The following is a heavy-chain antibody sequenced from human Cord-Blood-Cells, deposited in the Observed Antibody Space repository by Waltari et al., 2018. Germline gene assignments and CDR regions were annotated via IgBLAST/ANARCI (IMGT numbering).Heavy chain of an antibody. Sequence: EVQLVESGGGLIQPGGSLRLSCAAAGFTVSSNYMIWVRQAPGKGLEWVSVIYSGGSTYYADSVKGRLTISRDNSKNTLYLQMNSLRAEDTAVYYCASERRYYYDSSGYYYWGQGTLVTVSS. J-gene: IGHJ4*02. CDR1: GFTVSSNY. CDR2: IYSGGST. CDR3: ASERRYYYDSSGYYY. V-gene: IGHV3-53*01. D-gene: IGHD3-22*01.